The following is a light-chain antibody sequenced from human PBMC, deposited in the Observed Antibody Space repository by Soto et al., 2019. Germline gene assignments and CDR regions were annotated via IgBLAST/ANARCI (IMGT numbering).Light chain of an antibody. CDR1: SSDVGGYNY. Sequence: QSALTQPASVSGSPGQSITISCPGTSSDVGGYNYVSWYQQHPGKAPKLMIYEVSNRPSGVSNRFSGSKSGNTASLTISGLQAEDEADYYCSSYTSSSTLPLYVFGTGTKLTVL. CDR2: EVS. J-gene: IGLJ1*01. V-gene: IGLV2-14*01. CDR3: SSYTSSSTLPLYV.